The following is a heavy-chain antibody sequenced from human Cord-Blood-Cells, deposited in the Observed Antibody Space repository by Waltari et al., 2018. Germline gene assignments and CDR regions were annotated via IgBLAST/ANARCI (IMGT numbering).Heavy chain of an antibody. Sequence: EVQLVESGGGLVKTGGSLRLSCAASGFTFSNAWMSWVRQAPGKGLEWVGRIKSKTDGGTTDYAAPVKGRFTISRDDSKNTLYLQMNSLKAEDTAVYYCTTDRGVGALDAFDIWGQGTMVTVSS. CDR3: TTDRGVGALDAFDI. V-gene: IGHV3-15*01. D-gene: IGHD1-26*01. CDR2: IKSKTDGGTT. CDR1: GFTFSNAW. J-gene: IGHJ3*02.